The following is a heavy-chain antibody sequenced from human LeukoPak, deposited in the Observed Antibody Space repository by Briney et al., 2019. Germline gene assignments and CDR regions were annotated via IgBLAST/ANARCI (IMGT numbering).Heavy chain of an antibody. Sequence: GGSLRLSCAASGFTFSDYYMSWIRQAPGKGLEWVSYISSSGSTIYYADSVKGRFTISRDNAKNSLYLQMNSLRAEDTAVYYCAKQHYDFWSSDYYYMDVWGKGTTVTVSS. D-gene: IGHD3-3*01. CDR1: GFTFSDYY. V-gene: IGHV3-11*04. CDR2: ISSSGSTI. J-gene: IGHJ6*03. CDR3: AKQHYDFWSSDYYYMDV.